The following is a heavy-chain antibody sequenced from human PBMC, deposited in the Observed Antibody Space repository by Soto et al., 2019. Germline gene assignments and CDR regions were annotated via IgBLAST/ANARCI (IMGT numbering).Heavy chain of an antibody. CDR3: ASQYCGGDCASGMDV. V-gene: IGHV1-69*12. Sequence: QVQLVQSGAEVKKPGSSVKVSCKASGGTFSSYAISWVRQAPGQGLEWMGGIIPIFGTANYAQKFQGRVRIXXDXSXSTAYMELSSLRSEDTAVYYCASQYCGGDCASGMDVWGQGTTVTVSS. CDR2: IIPIFGTA. J-gene: IGHJ6*02. D-gene: IGHD2-21*02. CDR1: GGTFSSYA.